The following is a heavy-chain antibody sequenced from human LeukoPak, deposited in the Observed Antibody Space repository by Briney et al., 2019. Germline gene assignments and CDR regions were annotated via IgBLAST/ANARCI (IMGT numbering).Heavy chain of an antibody. V-gene: IGHV1-69*13. J-gene: IGHJ4*02. CDR3: ARDGGGYTYGCDY. D-gene: IGHD5-18*01. CDR1: GGTFSSYA. Sequence: GASVKVSCKASGGTFSSYAISWVRQAPGQGLEWMGGIIPIFGTANYAQKFQGRVTITADESTSTAYMELSSLRSEDTAIYYCARDGGGYTYGCDYWGQGTLVTVSS. CDR2: IIPIFGTA.